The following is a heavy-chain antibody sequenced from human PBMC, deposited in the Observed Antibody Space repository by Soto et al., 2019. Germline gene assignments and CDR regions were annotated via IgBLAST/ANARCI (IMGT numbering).Heavy chain of an antibody. J-gene: IGHJ3*02. CDR2: IAHRGDT. D-gene: IGHD2-15*01. CDR1: GFIVSDTY. CDR3: AREPRYCRGGSCSITGYAYYI. Sequence: EVNLVESGGGLVQPGGSLRLSCTASGFIVSDTYLNWVRQAPGKGLEWVSVIAHRGDTHYADSVRGRFSLSRDISDNTLHLQRNNMSVEDTAVYYCAREPRYCRGGSCSITGYAYYIWGQGTMVTVAS. V-gene: IGHV3-66*01.